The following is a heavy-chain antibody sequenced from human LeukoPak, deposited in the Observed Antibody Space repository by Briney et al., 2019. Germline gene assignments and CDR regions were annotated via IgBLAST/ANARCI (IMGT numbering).Heavy chain of an antibody. D-gene: IGHD1-26*01. CDR2: IYYSGST. CDR3: ANLRSRQRPSDY. Sequence: PSETLSLTCTVSGGSISSYYWSWIRQPPGKGLEWIGYIYYSGSTNYNPSLKSRVTISVDTSKNQFSLKLSSVTAADTAVYYCANLRSRQRPSDYWGQGTLVTVSS. J-gene: IGHJ4*02. V-gene: IGHV4-59*08. CDR1: GGSISSYY.